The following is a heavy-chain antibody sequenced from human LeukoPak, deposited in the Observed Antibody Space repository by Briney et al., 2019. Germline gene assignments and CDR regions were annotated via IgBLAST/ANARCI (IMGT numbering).Heavy chain of an antibody. Sequence: GGSLRLSCAASGFTFSSYAMHWVRQAPGKGLEWVAVISYDGSNKYYADSVKGRFTISRDNSKNTLYLQMNSLRAEDTAVYYCARTVAGQLDYWGQGTLVTVSS. CDR2: ISYDGSNK. CDR1: GFTFSSYA. V-gene: IGHV3-30*04. J-gene: IGHJ4*02. CDR3: ARTVAGQLDY. D-gene: IGHD6-19*01.